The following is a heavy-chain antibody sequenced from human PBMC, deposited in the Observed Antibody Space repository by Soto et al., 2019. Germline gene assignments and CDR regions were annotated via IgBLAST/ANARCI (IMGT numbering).Heavy chain of an antibody. D-gene: IGHD1-1*01. CDR1: GFTFDNYD. V-gene: IGHV3-33*08. CDR2: ISSDGSNK. CDR3: ARQTRDVYNPGAFDI. Sequence: PGGSLRLSCDASGFTFDNYDMHWVRQAPGKGLEWVAIISSDGSNKYYGNSVKGRFTISRDNSKNTLYLQMNSLRAEDTAVFHCARQTRDVYNPGAFDIWGQGTMVTVSS. J-gene: IGHJ3*02.